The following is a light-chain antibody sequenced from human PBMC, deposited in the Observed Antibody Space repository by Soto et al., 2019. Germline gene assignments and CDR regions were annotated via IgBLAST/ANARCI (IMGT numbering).Light chain of an antibody. J-gene: IGKJ1*01. V-gene: IGKV1-39*01. CDR2: AAS. CDR1: QTIGAN. Sequence: DIQITQSPSSLSASVGDRVTITCRTSQTIGANLNWYRQKLGKAPTLLIQAASILQSGVPSRFSGSGSGTEFILTINNLQPEDFASYFCLQVYSFPRTFGLGTKVDIK. CDR3: LQVYSFPRT.